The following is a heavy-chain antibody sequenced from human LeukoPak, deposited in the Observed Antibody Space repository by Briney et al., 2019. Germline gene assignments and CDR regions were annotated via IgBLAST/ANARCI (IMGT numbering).Heavy chain of an antibody. CDR1: VSSISSYY. CDR3: VRAWYYYGMDV. J-gene: IGHJ6*02. CDR2: IYYSGST. V-gene: IGHV4-59*01. Sequence: SETLSLTCTVPVSSISSYYWSWIRPPPGKGLEWIGYIYYSGSTNYTPSLKSRVTISVDTSKNQFSLKLSSGTAADTAVYYCVRAWYYYGMDVWGQGTTVTVSS.